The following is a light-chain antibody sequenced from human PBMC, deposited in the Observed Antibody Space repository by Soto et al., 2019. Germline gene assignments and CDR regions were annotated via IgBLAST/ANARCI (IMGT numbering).Light chain of an antibody. Sequence: ETVLTQSPGTLSLSPGERATLSCRASQSVSSNYLAWYQHKPGQAPRLLIYGASTRATGIPDRFSGSGSGTDFTLTISRLEPEDFAVYYCQQFGSSPPSWPFGQGTKVEIK. CDR2: GAS. V-gene: IGKV3-20*01. J-gene: IGKJ1*01. CDR3: QQFGSSPPSWP. CDR1: QSVSSNY.